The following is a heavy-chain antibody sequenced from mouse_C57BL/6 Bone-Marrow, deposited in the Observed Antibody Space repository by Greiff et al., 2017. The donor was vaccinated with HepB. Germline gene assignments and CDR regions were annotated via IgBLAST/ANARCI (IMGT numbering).Heavy chain of an antibody. CDR1: GFSLTSYG. V-gene: IGHV2-4*01. CDR2: IWSGGST. CDR3: AKMGGIYYDYDGYAMDY. J-gene: IGHJ4*01. Sequence: QVQLQQSGPGLVQPSQSLSITCTVSGFSLTSYGVHWVRQPPGKGLEWLGVIWSGGSTDYNAAFISRLSISKDNSKSQVFFKMNSLQADDTAIYYCAKMGGIYYDYDGYAMDYGGQGTSVTVSS. D-gene: IGHD2-4*01.